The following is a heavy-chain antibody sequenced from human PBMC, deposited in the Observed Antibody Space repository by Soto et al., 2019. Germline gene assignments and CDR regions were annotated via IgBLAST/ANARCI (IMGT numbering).Heavy chain of an antibody. CDR3: AKDRDSWYFDL. V-gene: IGHV3-30*18. CDR1: GFTFSSYG. Sequence: ESGGGVVQPGRSLRLSCAASGFTFSSYGMHWVRQAPGKGLEWVAVISYDGSNKYYADSVKGRFTISRDNSKNTLYLQMNSLRAEDTAVYYCAKDRDSWYFDLWGRGTLVTVSS. CDR2: ISYDGSNK. J-gene: IGHJ2*01.